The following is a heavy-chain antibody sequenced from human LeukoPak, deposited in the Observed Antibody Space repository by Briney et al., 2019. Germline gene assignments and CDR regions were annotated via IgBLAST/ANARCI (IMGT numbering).Heavy chain of an antibody. CDR2: IYSGGST. CDR1: GFTVSSNY. J-gene: IGHJ4*02. CDR3: AKNVFEGNGGTVPGGY. Sequence: PGRSLRLSCAASGFTVSSNYMSWVRQAPGKGLEWVSVIYSGGSTYYADSVKGRFTISRDNSKNTLYLQMNSLRAEETAVYYCAKNVFEGNGGTVPGGYWGQGTLVTVSS. D-gene: IGHD2-15*01. V-gene: IGHV3-66*01.